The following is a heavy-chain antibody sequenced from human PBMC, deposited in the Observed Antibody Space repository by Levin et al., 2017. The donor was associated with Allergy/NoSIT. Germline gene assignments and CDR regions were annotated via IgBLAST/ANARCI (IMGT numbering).Heavy chain of an antibody. CDR1: GFTFSSYE. CDR3: ARQLGNFWSGYNYFDY. D-gene: IGHD3-3*01. J-gene: IGHJ4*02. V-gene: IGHV3-48*03. CDR2: ISSTGSTI. Sequence: SLKISCAASGFTFSSYEMNWVRRAPGKGLEWGSYISSTGSTIYSADSVKGRFTISRDNAKNSLYLHMNSLRAEDTAVYYCARQLGNFWSGYNYFDYWGQGTLVTVSS.